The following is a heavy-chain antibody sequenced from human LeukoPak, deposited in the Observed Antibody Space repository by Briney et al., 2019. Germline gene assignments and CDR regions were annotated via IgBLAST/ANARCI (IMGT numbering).Heavy chain of an antibody. D-gene: IGHD5-12*01. Sequence: SETLSLTCTVSGASISSYYCTWIRQPAGKGLEWIGRIPTSGSTDYNPSLKRRVTLSVDTSKNQFSLKLRSVTAADTAVYYCARDPGYSGFETRGWFDPWGQGTLVTVSS. CDR1: GASISSYY. CDR3: ARDPGYSGFETRGWFDP. J-gene: IGHJ5*02. CDR2: IPTSGST. V-gene: IGHV4-4*07.